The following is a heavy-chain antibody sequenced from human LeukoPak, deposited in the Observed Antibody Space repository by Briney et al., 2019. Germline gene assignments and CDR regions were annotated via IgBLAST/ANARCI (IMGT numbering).Heavy chain of an antibody. D-gene: IGHD5-18*01. J-gene: IGHJ6*02. V-gene: IGHV4-59*08. CDR1: GGSISSYY. CDR2: FSYSGST. Sequence: SETLSLTCTVSGGSISSYYWSWIRQPPGKRLEWIGYFSYSGSTKYNPSLKSRVTIPVDTSKNQFSLKLSSATAADTAVYYCARVTAWGSGMDVWGQGTTVTVSS. CDR3: ARVTAWGSGMDV.